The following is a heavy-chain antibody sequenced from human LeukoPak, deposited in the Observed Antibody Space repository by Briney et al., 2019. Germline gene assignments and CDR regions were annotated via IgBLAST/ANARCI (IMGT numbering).Heavy chain of an antibody. V-gene: IGHV4-39*01. J-gene: IGHJ4*02. CDR3: ARGRPRYNWNPGFDY. D-gene: IGHD1-20*01. Sequence: PSETLSLTCTVSGDSISSGSYYWGWIRQPPGRGLEWIGSIYYSGSTDYNPSLKSRVTISVDTSKNQFSLKLSSVTAADTAVYYCARGRPRYNWNPGFDYWGQGTLVTVSS. CDR1: GDSISSGSYY. CDR2: IYYSGST.